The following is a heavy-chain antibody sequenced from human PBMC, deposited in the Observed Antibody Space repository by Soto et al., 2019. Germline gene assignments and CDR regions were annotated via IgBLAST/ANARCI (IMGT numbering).Heavy chain of an antibody. CDR2: IIPIFGTT. Sequence: SVKVSCKASGGTFSSYAISWVRQAPGQGLEWMGGIIPIFGTTNYAQKFQGRVTMTADTSISTAYMELSRLRSDDTAVYYCARGSTYYDFWSGFFYWGQGTLVTVSS. CDR3: ARGSTYYDFWSGFFY. J-gene: IGHJ4*02. CDR1: GGTFSSYA. V-gene: IGHV1-69*06. D-gene: IGHD3-3*01.